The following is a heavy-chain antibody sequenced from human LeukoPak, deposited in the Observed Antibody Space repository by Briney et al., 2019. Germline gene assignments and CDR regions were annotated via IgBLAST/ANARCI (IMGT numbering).Heavy chain of an antibody. J-gene: IGHJ5*02. CDR1: GYTFTGYY. D-gene: IGHD6-13*01. Sequence: VASVKVSCKASGYTFTGYYIHWLRQAPGQGLEWMGWINPNSGGTNYAQKFQGRVTMPRDTSITTAYMELSGLRSDDTAIYYCARGKLAAPGRTGYNWFDPWGQGTLVTVSS. CDR3: ARGKLAAPGRTGYNWFDP. V-gene: IGHV1-2*02. CDR2: INPNSGGT.